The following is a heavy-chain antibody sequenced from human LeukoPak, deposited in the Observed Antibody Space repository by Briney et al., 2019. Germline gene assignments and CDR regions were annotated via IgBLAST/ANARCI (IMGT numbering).Heavy chain of an antibody. CDR2: IFYSGST. V-gene: IGHV4-59*01. D-gene: IGHD5-12*01. CDR1: GGSISNYY. Sequence: SETLSLTCTVSGGSISNYYWSWIRQPPGKGLEWIGHIFYSGSTNYNPSLKSRVTISVDTSRNQFYVKMSSVTAADTAVYYCARGGSSGYDPFDYWGQGTLVTVSS. J-gene: IGHJ4*02. CDR3: ARGGSSGYDPFDY.